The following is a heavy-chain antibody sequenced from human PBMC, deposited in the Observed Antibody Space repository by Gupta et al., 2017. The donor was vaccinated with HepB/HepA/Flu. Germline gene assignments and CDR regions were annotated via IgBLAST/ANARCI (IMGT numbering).Heavy chain of an antibody. D-gene: IGHD3-10*01. V-gene: IGHV3-30*18. CDR3: AKKFLPAEMTMVRGDWGGIDS. CDR1: GFTFSSYG. Sequence: QVQLLESGGGVVQPGRSLRLSCAASGFTFSSYGMHWVRQAPGKGLEWVAVISYDGNNKYYSDSVKGRFTISRDNSKSTLYLQMNSLRAEDTAVYYCAKKFLPAEMTMVRGDWGGIDSWGRGTLVTVSS. J-gene: IGHJ4*02. CDR2: ISYDGNNK.